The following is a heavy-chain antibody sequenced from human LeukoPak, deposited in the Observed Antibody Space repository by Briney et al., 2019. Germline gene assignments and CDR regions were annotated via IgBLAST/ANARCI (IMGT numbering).Heavy chain of an antibody. CDR1: GGSFSPDY. J-gene: IGHJ4*02. CDR3: ARDRFSGSFSGFDY. CDR2: IYTSGSS. V-gene: IGHV4-4*07. Sequence: PSETLSLTCTVSGGSFSPDYWSWIRQPAGQGLEWIGRIYTSGSSNYNPSLKSRATMSVDTSKNQISLKLTSVTAADTAVYYCARDRFSGSFSGFDYWGQGALVTVPP. D-gene: IGHD1-26*01.